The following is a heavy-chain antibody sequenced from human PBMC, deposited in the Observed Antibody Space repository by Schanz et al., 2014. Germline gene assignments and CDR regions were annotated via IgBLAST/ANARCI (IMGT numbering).Heavy chain of an antibody. CDR2: IRYDGRNK. J-gene: IGHJ4*02. D-gene: IGHD2-21*01. V-gene: IGHV3-33*08. Sequence: VQLVESGGGVVRPGGSLRLSCAGSGFTFSNYAIHWVRQAPGKGLEWVAVIRYDGRNKNFVESVKGRFTISRDNSNNTVYLQMNTLRAEDTAVYYCAREDCSATSCYFRYWGQGTLVTVSS. CDR3: AREDCSATSCYFRY. CDR1: GFTFSNYA.